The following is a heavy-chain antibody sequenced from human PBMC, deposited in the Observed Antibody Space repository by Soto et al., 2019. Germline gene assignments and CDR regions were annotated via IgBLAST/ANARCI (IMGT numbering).Heavy chain of an antibody. CDR1: GFTFSSYA. D-gene: IGHD3-22*01. J-gene: IGHJ4*02. CDR2: ISYDGSNK. Sequence: QVPLVESGGGVVQPGRSLRLSCAASGFTFSSYAMHCVRQAPGKGLEWVAVISYDGSNKYYADSVKGRFTISRDNSKNTLYLQMNSLRAEDTAVYYCARDSPYSSGYYGPTTYYFDYWGQGTLVTVSS. CDR3: ARDSPYSSGYYGPTTYYFDY. V-gene: IGHV3-30-3*01.